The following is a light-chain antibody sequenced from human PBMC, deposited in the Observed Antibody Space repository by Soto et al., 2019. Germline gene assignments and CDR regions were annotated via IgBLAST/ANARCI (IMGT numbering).Light chain of an antibody. Sequence: IQMTQSPSSLSASVGYRVTITCRASHSISSYLNWYQQKPGKAPKLLIYDASALPRGVPSRFSGSGSGTEFTLTISSLQPDDFATYYCQQYNSYLLTFGGGTKVDIK. J-gene: IGKJ4*01. V-gene: IGKV1-5*01. CDR3: QQYNSYLLT. CDR2: DAS. CDR1: HSISSY.